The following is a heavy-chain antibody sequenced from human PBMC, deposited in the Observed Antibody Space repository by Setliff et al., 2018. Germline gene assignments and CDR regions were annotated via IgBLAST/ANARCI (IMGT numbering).Heavy chain of an antibody. CDR3: ARDRGSNNSPEDFDY. D-gene: IGHD1-1*01. CDR2: IFGSGST. J-gene: IGHJ4*02. Sequence: SETLSLTCTVSRGSINSHYWSWIRQPAGKGLEWIGRIFGSGSTNYNPSLKSRVTMSIXTXKNQFFLKVRSVTAADTAVYYCARDRGSNNSPEDFDYWGLGTLVTVSS. CDR1: RGSINSHY. V-gene: IGHV4-4*07.